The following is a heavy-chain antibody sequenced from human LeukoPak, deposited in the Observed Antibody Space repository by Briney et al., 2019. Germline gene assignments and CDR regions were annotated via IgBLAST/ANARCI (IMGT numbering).Heavy chain of an antibody. Sequence: GGSLRLSCAASGFTFSSYAMSWVRQAPGKGLEWVSAISGSGGSTYYADSVKGRFTISKDNSKNTLYLQMNSLRAEDTAVYYCAAIVVVAATPDYWGQGTLVTVSS. V-gene: IGHV3-23*01. CDR3: AAIVVVAATPDY. CDR1: GFTFSSYA. CDR2: ISGSGGST. J-gene: IGHJ4*02. D-gene: IGHD2-15*01.